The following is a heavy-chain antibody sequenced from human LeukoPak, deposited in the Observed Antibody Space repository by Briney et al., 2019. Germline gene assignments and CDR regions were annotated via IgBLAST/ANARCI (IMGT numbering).Heavy chain of an antibody. CDR2: ISWNSGSI. J-gene: IGHJ4*02. CDR1: GFTFDDYA. CDR3: AKVAYNWISYGPFDY. Sequence: PGRSLRLSCAASGFTFDDYAMHWVRQAPGKGLEWVSGISWNSGSIGYADSVKGRFTISRDNAKNSLYLQMNSLRAEDTALYYCAKVAYNWISYGPFDYWGQGTLVTVSS. V-gene: IGHV3-9*01. D-gene: IGHD1-20*01.